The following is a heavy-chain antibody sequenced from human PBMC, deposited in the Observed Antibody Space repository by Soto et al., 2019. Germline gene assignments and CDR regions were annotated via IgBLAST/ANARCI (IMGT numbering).Heavy chain of an antibody. Sequence: SETLSLTCTVSGGSISSYYWSWIRQPPGKGLEWIGYIYYSGSTNYNPSLKSRVTISVDTSKNQFSLKLSSVTAADTAVYYCATRYSSSPDYYHYYMDVWGKGTTVTVSS. CDR3: ATRYSSSPDYYHYYMDV. CDR2: IYYSGST. CDR1: GGSISSYY. J-gene: IGHJ6*03. V-gene: IGHV4-59*08. D-gene: IGHD6-13*01.